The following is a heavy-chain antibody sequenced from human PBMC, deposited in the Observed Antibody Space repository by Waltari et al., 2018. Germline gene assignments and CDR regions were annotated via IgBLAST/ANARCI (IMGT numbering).Heavy chain of an antibody. J-gene: IGHJ4*02. V-gene: IGHV4-4*01. CDR3: ARLGPYSSASN. D-gene: IGHD6-6*01. CDR1: ADSVSGRTC. CDR2: IHQGGRT. Sequence: QAQLQESGPGLLKPPGTLFVTCAVSADSVSGRTCWTWVRQSPGKGLAWRGEIHQGGRTNDNPSLTSRLTISADKPDNHFSLTLSSVTAADTAVYFCARLGPYSSASNWGQGTLVTVSS.